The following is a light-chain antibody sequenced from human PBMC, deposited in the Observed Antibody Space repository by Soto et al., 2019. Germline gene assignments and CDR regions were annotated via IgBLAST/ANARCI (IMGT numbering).Light chain of an antibody. J-gene: IGLJ2*01. V-gene: IGLV2-14*01. CDR1: SXDVGGYNY. Sequence: QSALTQPASVSGSXXXSIXXXCTGTSXDVGGYNYVSWYQQHPGKAPKLMIYDVSNRPSGVSNRFSGSKSGNTASLTISGLQAEDEADYYCSSYTSSSTLVFGGGTQLTVL. CDR2: DVS. CDR3: SSYTSSSTLV.